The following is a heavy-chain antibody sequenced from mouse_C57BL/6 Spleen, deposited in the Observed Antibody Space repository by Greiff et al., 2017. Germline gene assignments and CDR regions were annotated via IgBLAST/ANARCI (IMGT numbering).Heavy chain of an antibody. CDR1: GFTFSDYG. CDR2: ISSGSSTI. D-gene: IGHD1-2*01. J-gene: IGHJ2*01. CDR3: ARQGSSGSHFDY. Sequence: EVKVVESGGGLVKPGGSLKLSCAASGFTFSDYGMHWVRQAPEKGLEWVAYISSGSSTIYYADTVKGRFTISRDNAKNTLFLQMTSLRSEDTAMYYCARQGSSGSHFDYWGQGTTLTVSS. V-gene: IGHV5-17*01.